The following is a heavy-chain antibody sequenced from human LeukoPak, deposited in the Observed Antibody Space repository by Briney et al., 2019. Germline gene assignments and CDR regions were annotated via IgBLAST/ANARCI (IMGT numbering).Heavy chain of an antibody. CDR1: GYSFTSYW. Sequence: GESLKISCKGSGYSFTSYWIGWVRQMPGKGLEWMGVIYPSDSDTRYSPSFQGQVTISADKSISTAYLQWSSLKASDTAMYYCARSWRWLVENWFDPWGQGTLVTVSP. J-gene: IGHJ5*02. D-gene: IGHD6-19*01. V-gene: IGHV5-51*01. CDR3: ARSWRWLVENWFDP. CDR2: IYPSDSDT.